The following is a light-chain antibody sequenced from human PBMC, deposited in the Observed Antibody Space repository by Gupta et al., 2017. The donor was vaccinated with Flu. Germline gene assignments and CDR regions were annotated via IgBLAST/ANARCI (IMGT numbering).Light chain of an antibody. J-gene: IGKJ1*01. Sequence: DIQMTQSPSSLSASVGDRVTITCRASQNVDTYVNWYQQKPGKAPNLLIYGRSTLQTGVPSRFSGSGSGTDFSLTINRRHPEDFATYYCQQRHNYPRTFGQGTRFEVK. CDR1: QNVDTY. V-gene: IGKV1-39*01. CDR2: GRS. CDR3: QQRHNYPRT.